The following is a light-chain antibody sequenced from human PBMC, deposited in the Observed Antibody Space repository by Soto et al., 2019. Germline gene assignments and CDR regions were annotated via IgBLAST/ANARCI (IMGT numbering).Light chain of an antibody. V-gene: IGLV2-8*01. CDR1: SSDVGGYNY. Sequence: QSALTQPPSASGSPGQSVAISCTGTSSDVGGYNYVSWYQQYPGKAPKLIIYEVTKRPSGVPDRFSGSKSGNTASLTVSGLQAEDEAEYYCSSYAGTFGVFGGGTKLTVL. CDR2: EVT. CDR3: SSYAGTFGV. J-gene: IGLJ3*02.